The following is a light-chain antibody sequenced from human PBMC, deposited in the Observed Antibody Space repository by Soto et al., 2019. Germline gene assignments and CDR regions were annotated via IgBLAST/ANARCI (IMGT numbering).Light chain of an antibody. V-gene: IGKV3-15*01. J-gene: IGKJ2*01. CDR3: QQYHNWPPKYT. CDR1: QSVSSN. CDR2: DAS. Sequence: EIVMTQSPATLSVSPGERATLSCRASQSVSSNLAWYQQKPGQAPRLLIFDASTRATGIPARFSGSGSGTDFTLTISSLQSEDFAVYYCQQYHNWPPKYTFGQGTKLEIK.